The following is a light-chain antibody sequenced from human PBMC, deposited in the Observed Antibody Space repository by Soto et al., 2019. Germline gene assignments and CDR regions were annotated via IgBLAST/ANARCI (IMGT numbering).Light chain of an antibody. CDR1: QSVRSN. J-gene: IGKJ4*01. V-gene: IGKV3-15*01. Sequence: EIVLTQSPATLSVSPGERATLSCRASQSVRSNLAWYQQNPGQGPRLLIFGASTRATNIPARFSGSGSGTEFTLTISSLQSEDLAVYYCQEYINWPSLTFGGGTKVDIK. CDR3: QEYINWPSLT. CDR2: GAS.